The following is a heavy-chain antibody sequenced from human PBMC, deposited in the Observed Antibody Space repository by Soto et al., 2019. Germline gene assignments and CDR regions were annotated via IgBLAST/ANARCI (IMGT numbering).Heavy chain of an antibody. V-gene: IGHV1-46*01. CDR1: GYTFTSYY. CDR2: INPSGGST. J-gene: IGHJ4*03. Sequence: ASVNVSCKASGYTFTSYYMHWVRQAPGQGLELMGIINPSGGSTSYAQKFQGRVTMTRDTSTSTVYMELSGLRYEDKAVYYCARDREATPLVVTAFDAWGHWTLVTVSS. D-gene: IGHD2-15*01. CDR3: ARDREATPLVVTAFDA.